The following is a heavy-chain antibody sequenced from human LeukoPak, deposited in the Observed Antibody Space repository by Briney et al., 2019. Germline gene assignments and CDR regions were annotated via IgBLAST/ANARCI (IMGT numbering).Heavy chain of an antibody. Sequence: GRSLRLSCAASGFTFSSYAMHWVRQAPGKGLEWVAAISKDGKNKYYGGSVKGRFTISRDDSQHTLFLQMNSLTAEDTALHYCARARYCSSTSCFLDYWGQGTLVTVSS. CDR2: ISKDGKNK. CDR3: ARARYCSSTSCFLDY. J-gene: IGHJ4*02. D-gene: IGHD2-2*01. V-gene: IGHV3-30*04. CDR1: GFTFSSYA.